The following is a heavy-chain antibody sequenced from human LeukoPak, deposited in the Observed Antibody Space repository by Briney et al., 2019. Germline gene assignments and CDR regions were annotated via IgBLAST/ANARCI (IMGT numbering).Heavy chain of an antibody. D-gene: IGHD3-3*01. Sequence: GGSLRLSCAASGFTFSGSAMHWVRQASGKGLEWVGRIRSKANSYATAYAASVKGRFTISRDDSKNTAYLQMNSLKTEDTAVYYCAKDAEWSGYYKGIFDYWGQGTLVTVSS. CDR2: IRSKANSYAT. CDR1: GFTFSGSA. J-gene: IGHJ4*02. V-gene: IGHV3-73*01. CDR3: AKDAEWSGYYKGIFDY.